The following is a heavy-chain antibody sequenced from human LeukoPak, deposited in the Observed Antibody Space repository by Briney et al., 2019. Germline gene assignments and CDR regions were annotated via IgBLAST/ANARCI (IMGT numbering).Heavy chain of an antibody. D-gene: IGHD1-14*01. CDR2: IWPDGSKK. J-gene: IGHJ5*02. CDR1: GFTFSTYA. CDR3: AKISSSAEPNLYH. Sequence: PGGSLRLSCAGSGFTFSTYAMRWVRQAPGKGLEWVAFIWPDGSKKYYADSVKGRFAIYRENSNNTLYLQMNSLRPEDTGLYFCAKISSSAEPNLYHWGQGTRLTVSS. V-gene: IGHV3-30*02.